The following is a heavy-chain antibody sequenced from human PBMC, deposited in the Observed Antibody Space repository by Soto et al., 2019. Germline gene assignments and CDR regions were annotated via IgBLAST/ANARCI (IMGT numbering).Heavy chain of an antibody. CDR1: GGSIGSYY. Sequence: PSETLSLTCTVSGGSIGSYYWSWIRQPPGKGLEWIGYIYYSGSTNYNPSLKSRVTISVDTSKNQFSLKLSSVTAADTAVYYCARGSSRYYDSSGYLPWGQGTLVTV. CDR3: ARGSSRYYDSSGYLP. J-gene: IGHJ5*02. V-gene: IGHV4-59*01. CDR2: IYYSGST. D-gene: IGHD3-22*01.